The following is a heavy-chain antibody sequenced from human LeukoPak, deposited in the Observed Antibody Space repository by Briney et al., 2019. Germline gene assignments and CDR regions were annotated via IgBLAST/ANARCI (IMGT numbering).Heavy chain of an antibody. CDR1: GGSFSGYY. Sequence: PSETLSLTCAVYGGSFSGYYWSWIRQPPGKGLEWIGEINHSGSTNYNPSLKSRVTISVDTSKNQFSLKLSSVTAADTAVYYCARRGTTVTTFFVRRTRYYFDYWGQGTLVTVSS. D-gene: IGHD4-17*01. CDR2: INHSGST. V-gene: IGHV4-34*01. J-gene: IGHJ4*02. CDR3: ARRGTTVTTFFVRRTRYYFDY.